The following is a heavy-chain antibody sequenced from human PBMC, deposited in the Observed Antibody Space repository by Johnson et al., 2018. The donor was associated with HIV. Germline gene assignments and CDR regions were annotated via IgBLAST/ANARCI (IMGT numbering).Heavy chain of an antibody. D-gene: IGHD2-15*01. V-gene: IGHV3-30-3*01. J-gene: IGHJ3*02. CDR2: TSYDGINK. Sequence: QVQLVESGGGVVQPGRSLRLSCAASGFTFSSYAMHWVRQAPGKGLEWVAVTSYDGINKYYATSVKGRFTISRDNSKNTLYLQMNSLRAEDTAVYYCAKAGQMVAATSAFDIWGQGTMVTVSS. CDR3: AKAGQMVAATSAFDI. CDR1: GFTFSSYA.